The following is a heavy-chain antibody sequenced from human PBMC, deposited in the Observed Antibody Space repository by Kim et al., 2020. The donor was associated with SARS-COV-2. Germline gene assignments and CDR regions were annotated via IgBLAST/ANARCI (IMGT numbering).Heavy chain of an antibody. Sequence: GGSLRLSCVVSGFTFGNKWMSWVRQAPGKGLEWVATINEDGSNVMYVDSVNGRFTISRDNARNSLYLQMNSLSAEDTAVYYCAKVGVATIEDFWGQGSLVTVSS. CDR3: AKVGVATIEDF. D-gene: IGHD5-12*01. J-gene: IGHJ4*02. CDR2: INEDGSNV. CDR1: GFTFGNKW. V-gene: IGHV3-7*03.